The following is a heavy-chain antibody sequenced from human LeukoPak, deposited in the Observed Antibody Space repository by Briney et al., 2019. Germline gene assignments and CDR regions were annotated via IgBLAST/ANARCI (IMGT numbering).Heavy chain of an antibody. CDR3: ARALSDCSSTSCWAGYFDY. CDR2: IYSGSST. Sequence: GGSLRLSCAASGFTVSSNYMSWVRQAPGKGLEWVSVIYSGSSTYYADSVKGRFTISRDNSKNTLYLQMNSLRAEDTAVYYCARALSDCSSTSCWAGYFDYWGQGTLATVSS. D-gene: IGHD2-2*01. J-gene: IGHJ4*02. CDR1: GFTVSSNY. V-gene: IGHV3-53*01.